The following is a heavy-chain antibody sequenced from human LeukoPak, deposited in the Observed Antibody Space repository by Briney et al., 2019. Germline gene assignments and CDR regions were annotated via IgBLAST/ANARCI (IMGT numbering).Heavy chain of an antibody. CDR2: INPRIGDT. CDR3: ARGAWDYDGKDY. J-gene: IGHJ4*02. CDR1: GYTFTSYY. Sequence: ASVNVSCKASGYTFTSYYIHWVRQAPGQGLEWMGRINPRIGDTNSARTFQGRVTMTRDTSISTAYADLNRLTSDDTAVYYCARGAWDYDGKDYWGQGTLVTVSS. D-gene: IGHD1-7*01. V-gene: IGHV1-2*06.